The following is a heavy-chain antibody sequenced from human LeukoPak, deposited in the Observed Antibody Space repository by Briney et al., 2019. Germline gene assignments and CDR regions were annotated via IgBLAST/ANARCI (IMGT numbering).Heavy chain of an antibody. CDR3: ARTLWPYDAFDI. V-gene: IGHV3-11*04. Sequence: GGSLRLSCAASGFTFSDYYMSWIRQAPGKGLEWISYISGSDNDKYYADSAKGRFTISRDNTKISLYLQMNSLRAEDTAVYYCARTLWPYDAFDIWGQGTVVTVSS. J-gene: IGHJ3*02. D-gene: IGHD2-21*01. CDR2: ISGSDNDK. CDR1: GFTFSDYY.